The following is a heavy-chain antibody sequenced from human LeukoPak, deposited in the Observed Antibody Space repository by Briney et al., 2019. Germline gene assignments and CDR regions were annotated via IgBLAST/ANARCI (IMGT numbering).Heavy chain of an antibody. Sequence: GGSLRLSCAASGFTFSDSYMSWIRQSPGKGLEWVSHISGSGQIIYYADSMKGRFTISRGNAKNTLYLQMNNLRAEDTAIYYCATDSYVSGSYYRLFYWGQGTLVTVSS. V-gene: IGHV3-11*04. CDR3: ATDSYVSGSYYRLFY. CDR2: ISGSGQII. J-gene: IGHJ4*02. D-gene: IGHD3-10*01. CDR1: GFTFSDSY.